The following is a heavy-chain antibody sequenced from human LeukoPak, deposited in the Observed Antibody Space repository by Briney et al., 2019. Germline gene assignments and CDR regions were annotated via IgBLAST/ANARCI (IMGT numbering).Heavy chain of an antibody. CDR3: ATPRAAASYNYYYYYMDV. CDR2: IIPIFGTA. CDR1: GGTFCSYA. J-gene: IGHJ6*03. V-gene: IGHV1-69*13. D-gene: IGHD6-13*01. Sequence: VASVKVSCKASGGTFCSYAISWVRQAPGQGLEWMGGIIPIFGTANYAQKFQGRVTITADESTSTAYMELSSLRSEDTAVYYCATPRAAASYNYYYYYMDVWGKGTTVTVSS.